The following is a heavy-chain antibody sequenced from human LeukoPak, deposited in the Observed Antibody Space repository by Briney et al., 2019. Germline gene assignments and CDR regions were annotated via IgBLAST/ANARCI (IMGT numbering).Heavy chain of an antibody. Sequence: SETLSLTCTVSGGSISSYYWSWIRQPAGKGLEWIGRIYTSGSTNYNPSLKSRVTMLVDTSKNQFSLKLSSVTAADTAVYYCARCGVVTASCDYWGQGTLVTVSS. V-gene: IGHV4-4*07. J-gene: IGHJ4*02. CDR3: ARCGVVTASCDY. D-gene: IGHD2-21*02. CDR1: GGSISSYY. CDR2: IYTSGST.